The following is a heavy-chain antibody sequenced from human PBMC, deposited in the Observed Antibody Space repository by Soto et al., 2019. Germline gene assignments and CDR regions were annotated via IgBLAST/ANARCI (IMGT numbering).Heavy chain of an antibody. CDR3: ARDLTAHRAVSCPFAY. V-gene: IGHV3-33*01. CDR2: IWYDGSNK. CDR1: GFTFSSYG. J-gene: IGHJ4*02. D-gene: IGHD2-21*02. Sequence: QVQLVESGGSVVQPGRSLRLSCAASGFTFSSYGIHWVRQAPGKGLEWVAVIWYDGSNKYYADSVKGRFTISRDNSKNTLYLQMNSLRAEDTAVYYCARDLTAHRAVSCPFAYWGQGTLVTVSS.